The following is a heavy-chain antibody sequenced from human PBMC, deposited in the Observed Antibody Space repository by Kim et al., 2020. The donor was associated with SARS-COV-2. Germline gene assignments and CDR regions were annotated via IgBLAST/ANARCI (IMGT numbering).Heavy chain of an antibody. J-gene: IGHJ3*02. Sequence: SVKVSCKASGFTFTSSAMQWVRQARGQRLEWIGWIVVGSGNTNYAQKFQERVTITRDMSTSTAYMELSSLRSEDTVVYYYAAVVDSSGWYWRVVGAFDIWGQGTMVTVSS. CDR3: AAVVDSSGWYWRVVGAFDI. V-gene: IGHV1-58*02. CDR2: IVVGSGNT. D-gene: IGHD6-19*01. CDR1: GFTFTSSA.